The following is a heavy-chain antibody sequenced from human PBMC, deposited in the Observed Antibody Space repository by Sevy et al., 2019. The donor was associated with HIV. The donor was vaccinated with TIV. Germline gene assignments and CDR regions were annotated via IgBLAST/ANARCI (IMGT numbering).Heavy chain of an antibody. V-gene: IGHV3-33*08. CDR2: IWYDGSIK. Sequence: GGSLRLSCAASGFTINIYGMHWVRQAPGKGLEWVGQIWYDGSIKKYADSVKGRFTISRDNSKSTLYLQMNSLRDEDTAVYFCASEHNWDDAFDIWGQGTMVTVSS. J-gene: IGHJ3*02. CDR1: GFTINIYG. D-gene: IGHD1-1*01. CDR3: ASEHNWDDAFDI.